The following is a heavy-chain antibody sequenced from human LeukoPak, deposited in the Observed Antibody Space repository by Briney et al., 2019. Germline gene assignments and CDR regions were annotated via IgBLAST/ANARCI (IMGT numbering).Heavy chain of an antibody. Sequence: GGSLRLSCAASGFTFRSYVMSWVRQAPGKGLEWVSAISGSGGSTYYADSVKGRFTISRDNSKNTLYLQMNSLRAEDTAVYYCAKDPRTFYCYDSSGYSRYFDYWGQGTLVTVSS. D-gene: IGHD3-22*01. CDR2: ISGSGGST. V-gene: IGHV3-23*01. CDR1: GFTFRSYV. J-gene: IGHJ4*02. CDR3: AKDPRTFYCYDSSGYSRYFDY.